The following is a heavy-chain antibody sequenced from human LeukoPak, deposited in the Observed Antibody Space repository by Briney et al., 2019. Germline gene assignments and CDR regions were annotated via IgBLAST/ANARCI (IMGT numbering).Heavy chain of an antibody. D-gene: IGHD3-22*01. CDR2: ISSSGSTI. V-gene: IGHV3-48*03. CDR1: GFTFSSYV. Sequence: GGSLRLSCAASGFTFSSYVMNWVRQAPGKGLEWVSYISSSGSTIYYADSVKGRFTISRDNAKNSLYLQMNSLRAEDTAVYYCARLGGYYYDSSPYHYYYYGMDVWGQGTTVTVSS. CDR3: ARLGGYYYDSSPYHYYYYGMDV. J-gene: IGHJ6*02.